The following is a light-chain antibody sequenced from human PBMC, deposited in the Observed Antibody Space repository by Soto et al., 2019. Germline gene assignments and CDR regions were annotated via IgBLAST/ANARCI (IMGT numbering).Light chain of an antibody. CDR2: GAS. V-gene: IGKV3-20*01. Sequence: EIVLTQSPGTLSLSPGERATLSCRASQSVTSSYLAWYQQKPGQAPRLLIYGASSRATGIPARFSGSRSGTDFALTISRLEPEDFAVYYCQQYGNSPLTFGGGTKVESK. CDR3: QQYGNSPLT. CDR1: QSVTSSY. J-gene: IGKJ4*01.